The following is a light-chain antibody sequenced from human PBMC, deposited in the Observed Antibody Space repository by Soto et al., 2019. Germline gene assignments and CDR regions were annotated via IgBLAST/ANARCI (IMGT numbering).Light chain of an antibody. CDR1: SSDIGVFNY. CDR2: EVT. J-gene: IGLJ1*01. Sequence: QSVLTQPASVSGSPGQSITISCTGTSSDIGVFNYFSWYQQHPGKAPKLMIYEVTNRPSGVSNRFSGSKSGNTASLTISGLQAEDEADYYCSSFTSSPTYVFGTGTKLTVL. CDR3: SSFTSSPTYV. V-gene: IGLV2-14*01.